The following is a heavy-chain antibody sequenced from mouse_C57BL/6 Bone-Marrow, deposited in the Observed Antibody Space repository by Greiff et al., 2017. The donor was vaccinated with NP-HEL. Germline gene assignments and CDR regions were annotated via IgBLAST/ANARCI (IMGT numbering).Heavy chain of an antibody. V-gene: IGHV1-52*01. D-gene: IGHD2-4*01. J-gene: IGHJ4*01. CDR2: IDPSDSET. Sequence: QVQLQQSGAELVRPGSSVKLSCKASGYTFTSYWMHWVKQRPIQGLEWIGNIDPSDSETHYNQKFKDKATLTVDKSSSTAYMQLSSLTSEDSAVYYCSRTNYYDYEDYAMDYWGQGTSVTVSS. CDR1: GYTFTSYW. CDR3: SRTNYYDYEDYAMDY.